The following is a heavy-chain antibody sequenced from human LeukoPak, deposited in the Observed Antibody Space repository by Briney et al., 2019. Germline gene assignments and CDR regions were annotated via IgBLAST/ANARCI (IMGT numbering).Heavy chain of an antibody. CDR2: MNPNSGNT. V-gene: IGHV1-8*01. D-gene: IGHD3-22*01. Sequence: ASVKVSSKASGYTFTSYDINWVRQANGQGLEWMGWMNPNSGNTGYAQKFRGRVTMTRNTSISTAYMELSSLRSEDTAVYYCARGGLTYYYDSSRYYYVVEDYWGQGTLVTVSS. CDR3: ARGGLTYYYDSSRYYYVVEDY. J-gene: IGHJ4*02. CDR1: GYTFTSYD.